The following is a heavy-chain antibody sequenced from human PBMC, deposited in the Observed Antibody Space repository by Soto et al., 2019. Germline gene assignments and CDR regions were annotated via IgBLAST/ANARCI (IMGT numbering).Heavy chain of an antibody. Sequence: PGESLKISCAASGFTFSDHYMEWVRQAPGKGLEWVGRTRNKVDSYTTEYAASVRGRFTISRDDSKTSLYLQMNSLKTEDKALYYCDTGTVGAMDYWGQGTLVTVSS. CDR3: DTGTVGAMDY. CDR2: TRNKVDSYTT. D-gene: IGHD1-26*01. V-gene: IGHV3-72*01. CDR1: GFTFSDHY. J-gene: IGHJ4*02.